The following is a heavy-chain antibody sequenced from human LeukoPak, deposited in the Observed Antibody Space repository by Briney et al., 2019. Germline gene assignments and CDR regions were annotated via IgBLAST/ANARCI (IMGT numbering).Heavy chain of an antibody. Sequence: SETLSLTCAVSGGPFSGYFWSWIRQSSGKGLEWIGEIHNSGTTDYNPSLNSRVTISEDTSKNQFYLNLSSVTAADTAVYYCARRYYYNLGSFPFDFWGQGTLVTVSS. CDR3: ARRYYYNLGSFPFDF. CDR2: IHNSGTT. V-gene: IGHV4-34*01. J-gene: IGHJ4*02. D-gene: IGHD3-10*01. CDR1: GGPFSGYF.